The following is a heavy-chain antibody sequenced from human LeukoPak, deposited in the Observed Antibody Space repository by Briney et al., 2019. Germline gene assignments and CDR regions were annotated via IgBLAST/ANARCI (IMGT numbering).Heavy chain of an antibody. Sequence: PGGSLRLSCAASGFTFGSYAMSWVRQAPGKGLEWVSAISGNSEYTYYADSVKGRFTISRDNSKNTLYLQMNSLRAEDTAVYYCARVDGSGGWFDPWGQGTLVTVSS. V-gene: IGHV3-23*01. D-gene: IGHD3-10*01. J-gene: IGHJ5*02. CDR1: GFTFGSYA. CDR2: ISGNSEYT. CDR3: ARVDGSGGWFDP.